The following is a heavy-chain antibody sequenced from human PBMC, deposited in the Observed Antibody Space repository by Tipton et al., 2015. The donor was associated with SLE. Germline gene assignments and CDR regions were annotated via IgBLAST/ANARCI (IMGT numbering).Heavy chain of an antibody. V-gene: IGHV1-18*01. CDR1: GGTFSSYA. CDR3: ARRVVAGAGYIRH. Sequence: QSGAEVKKPGSSVKVSCKASGGTFSSYAISWVRQAPGQGLEWMGWISAYIGNTNYAQKFQGRATMTTATSTSTVYMELRSLRSDGTAVYCCARRVVAGAGYIRHWGQGTLVTVSS. J-gene: IGHJ1*01. D-gene: IGHD6-19*01. CDR2: ISAYIGNT.